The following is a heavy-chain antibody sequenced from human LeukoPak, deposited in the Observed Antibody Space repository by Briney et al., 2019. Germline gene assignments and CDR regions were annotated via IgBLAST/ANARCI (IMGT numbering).Heavy chain of an antibody. V-gene: IGHV3-23*01. CDR3: ARAGSWSSRPYFDY. J-gene: IGHJ4*02. CDR2: VSGSGGST. D-gene: IGHD1-26*01. CDR1: GFTFSSYA. Sequence: GGSLRLSCVASGFTFSSYAMGWVRQAPGKGLEWVSAVSGSGGSTYSADSVKGRFTISRDNSKNMVYLQTSSLRAEDTAVYYCARAGSWSSRPYFDYWGQGILVSVSS.